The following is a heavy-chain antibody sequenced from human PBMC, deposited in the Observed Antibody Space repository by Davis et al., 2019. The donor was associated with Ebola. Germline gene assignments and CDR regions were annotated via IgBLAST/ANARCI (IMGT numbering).Heavy chain of an antibody. J-gene: IGHJ3*02. CDR1: GYTFTSYG. CDR3: ARDLKPEDYGGNSFAFDI. CDR2: IIPIFGTA. D-gene: IGHD4-23*01. V-gene: IGHV1-69*13. Sequence: SVKVSCKASGYTFTSYGISWVRQAPGQGLEWMGGIIPIFGTANYAQKFQGRVTITADESTSTAYMELSSLRSEDTAVYYCARDLKPEDYGGNSFAFDIWGQGTMVTVSS.